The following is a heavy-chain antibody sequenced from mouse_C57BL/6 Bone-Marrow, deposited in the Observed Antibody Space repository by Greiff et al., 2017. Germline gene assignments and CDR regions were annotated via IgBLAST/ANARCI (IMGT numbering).Heavy chain of an antibody. CDR2: IHPNSGST. CDR1: GYTFTSYW. J-gene: IGHJ2*01. CDR3: ASRIYYYGSSYY. V-gene: IGHV1-64*01. Sequence: QVQLKQPGAELVKPGASVKLSCKASGYTFTSYWMHWVKQRPGQGLEWIGMIHPNSGSTNYNETFKSKGTLTVDKSSSTAYMQLSSLTSEDSAVDYCASRIYYYGSSYYWGQGTTLTVSA. D-gene: IGHD1-1*01.